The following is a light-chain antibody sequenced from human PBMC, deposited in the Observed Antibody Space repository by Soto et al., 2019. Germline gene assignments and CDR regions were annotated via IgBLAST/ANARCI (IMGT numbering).Light chain of an antibody. CDR1: QSVGSN. CDR3: QQSNNWPKT. CDR2: DAS. V-gene: IGKV3-15*01. J-gene: IGKJ1*01. Sequence: EIVMTQSPDTLSVSPGETATLSCRASQSVGSNLAWYQQKPGQAPRLLISDASTRAAGLPARFSGSGSGTEFTLTINSLQSEDFAVYYCQQSNNWPKTFGQGTKV.